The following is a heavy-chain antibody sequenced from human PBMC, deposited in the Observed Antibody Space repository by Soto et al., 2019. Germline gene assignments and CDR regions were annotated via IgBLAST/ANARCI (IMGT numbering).Heavy chain of an antibody. CDR2: ISWNSGSI. D-gene: IGHD4-4*01. V-gene: IGHV3-9*01. CDR3: AKDFSTVTTYYFDY. Sequence: EVQLVESGGGWVQPGRSLRLSCAASGFTFDDYAMHWVRQAPGKGLEWVSGISWNSGSIGYADSVKGRFTISRDNAKNSLYLQMNSLRAEDTALYYCAKDFSTVTTYYFDYWGQGTLVTVSS. J-gene: IGHJ4*02. CDR1: GFTFDDYA.